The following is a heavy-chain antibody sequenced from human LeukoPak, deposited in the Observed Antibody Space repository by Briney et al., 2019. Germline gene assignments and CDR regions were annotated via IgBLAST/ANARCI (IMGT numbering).Heavy chain of an antibody. CDR2: IWYDGSNK. D-gene: IGHD2-2*01. J-gene: IGHJ4*02. V-gene: IGHV3-33*01. Sequence: GGSLRLSCAASGFTFSSYGMHWVRQAPGKGLEWVAVIWYDGSNKYYADSVKGRFTISRDNSKNTLYLQMNSLRAEDTAVYYCASPCSSTSCYGSHFDYWGQGTLVTVSS. CDR1: GFTFSSYG. CDR3: ASPCSSTSCYGSHFDY.